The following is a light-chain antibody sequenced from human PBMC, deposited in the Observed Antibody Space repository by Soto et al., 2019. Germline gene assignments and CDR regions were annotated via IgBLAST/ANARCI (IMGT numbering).Light chain of an antibody. CDR3: CSYAGSSTFLYV. J-gene: IGLJ1*01. CDR1: SSDVGSYNL. Sequence: QSVLTQPASVSGSPGQSITISCTGTSSDVGSYNLVSWYQQHPGKATKLMIYEVSKRPSGVSNRFSGSKSGNTASLTISGLQAEDEADYYCCSYAGSSTFLYVFGTGTKLTVL. V-gene: IGLV2-23*02. CDR2: EVS.